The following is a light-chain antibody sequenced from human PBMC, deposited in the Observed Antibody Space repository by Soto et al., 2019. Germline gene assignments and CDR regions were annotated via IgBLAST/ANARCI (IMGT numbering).Light chain of an antibody. V-gene: IGLV2-11*01. CDR1: SSDIGVYDY. Sequence: QSVLTQPRAVSGSPGQSVTISCTGSSSDIGVYDYVSWYQQHPGKAPKVILSDVNKRPSGVPSRFSGSKSGNTASLTISGLQADDEADYYCCSYAGRYTYVFGTGTKVTVL. CDR3: CSYAGRYTYV. CDR2: DVN. J-gene: IGLJ1*01.